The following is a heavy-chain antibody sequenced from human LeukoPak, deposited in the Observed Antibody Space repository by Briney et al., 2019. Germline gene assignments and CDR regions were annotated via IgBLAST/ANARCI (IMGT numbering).Heavy chain of an antibody. J-gene: IGHJ3*02. D-gene: IGHD1-26*01. CDR1: GFTFSSYG. Sequence: PGRSLRLSCAASGFTFSSYGMHWVRQAPGKGLEWVAVISYDGSNKYYADSVKGRFTISRDNSKNTLYLQMNSLRAEDTAVYYCARWELLTLNAFDIWGQGTMVTVSS. CDR3: ARWELLTLNAFDI. V-gene: IGHV3-30*03. CDR2: ISYDGSNK.